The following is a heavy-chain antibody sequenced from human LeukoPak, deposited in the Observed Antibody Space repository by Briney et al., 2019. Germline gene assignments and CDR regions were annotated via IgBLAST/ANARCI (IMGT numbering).Heavy chain of an antibody. CDR2: SKNKANSYTA. CDR3: TGGDGRRY. D-gene: IGHD3-16*01. CDR1: ALTVSDPY. Sequence: GGSLRLSCAAAALTVSDPYMDSASQAPGRGLEWVGHSKNKANSYTAESAASVKGRFTIPRDDSTNPLYLQINSLKTEDTAVYYCTGGDGRRYWGQGTMVTVSS. V-gene: IGHV3-72*01. J-gene: IGHJ4*02.